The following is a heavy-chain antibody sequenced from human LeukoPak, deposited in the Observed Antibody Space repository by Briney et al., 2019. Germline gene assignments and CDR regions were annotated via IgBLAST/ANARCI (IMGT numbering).Heavy chain of an antibody. J-gene: IGHJ4*02. Sequence: SETLSLTCSVSGGSLTDYYWSWIRQPPGKGLEWIGYIHYSGSTNCNPSLRGRVTMSVDPSKNQFSLRLNSLTAADTAVYYCVRGGSGYYGFWGQGTLVAVSS. CDR2: IHYSGST. D-gene: IGHD6-19*01. CDR1: GGSLTDYY. V-gene: IGHV4-59*01. CDR3: VRGGSGYYGF.